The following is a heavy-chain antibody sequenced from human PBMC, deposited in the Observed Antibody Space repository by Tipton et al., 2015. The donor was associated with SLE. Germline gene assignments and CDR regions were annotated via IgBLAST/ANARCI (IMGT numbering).Heavy chain of an antibody. J-gene: IGHJ3*02. D-gene: IGHD3-3*01. V-gene: IGHV4-34*01. CDR1: GGSFSGYY. CDR3: ARGLEWLPRGAFDI. CDR2: INHTGST. Sequence: LRLSCAVYGGSFSGYYWSWIRQPPGKGLEWIAEINHTGSTNYNPSLKSRVTISVDTSKNQFSLKLSSVTAADTAVYYCARGLEWLPRGAFDIWGQGTMVTVSS.